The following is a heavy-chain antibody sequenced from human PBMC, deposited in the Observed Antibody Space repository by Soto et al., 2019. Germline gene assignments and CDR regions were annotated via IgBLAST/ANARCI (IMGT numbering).Heavy chain of an antibody. CDR3: ARGLVIRPYYYHGMDV. Sequence: QVQLQESGPGLVKPSQTLSLTCTVSGGSISSGDYFWSWIRQSPGKGLEWIGYISSIGITYYNPSLKSRVSVSRDTSKNQFSLKLSSVTTTDTAVYYCARGLVIRPYYYHGMDVWGQGTTVTVSS. V-gene: IGHV4-30-4*01. J-gene: IGHJ6*02. D-gene: IGHD3-9*01. CDR1: GGSISSGDYF. CDR2: ISSIGIT.